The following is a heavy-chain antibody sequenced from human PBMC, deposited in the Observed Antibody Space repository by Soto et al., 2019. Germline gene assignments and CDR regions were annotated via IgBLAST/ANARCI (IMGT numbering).Heavy chain of an antibody. V-gene: IGHV4-61*01. CDR3: ARATYYDFWSGYSNWFDP. CDR2: IYYSGST. D-gene: IGHD3-3*01. CDR1: GGSVSSGSYY. J-gene: IGHJ5*02. Sequence: QVQLQESGPGLVKPSETLSLTCTVSGGSVSSGSYYWSWIRQPPGKGLEWIGYIYYSGSTNYKPSVKSLVTIAVDKSKNQVSLKLSSGTAADTAVYYCARATYYDFWSGYSNWFDPWGQGTLVTVSS.